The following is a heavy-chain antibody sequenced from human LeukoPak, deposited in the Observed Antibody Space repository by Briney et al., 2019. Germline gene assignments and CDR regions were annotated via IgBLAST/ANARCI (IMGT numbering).Heavy chain of an antibody. Sequence: ASVKVSCEASGGTFSSYAISWVRQAPGQGLEWMGRIIPIFGTANYAQKFQGRVTITTDESTSTAYTELSSLRSEDTAVYYCASVSPKGYSYADFDYWGQGTLVTVSS. D-gene: IGHD5-18*01. J-gene: IGHJ4*02. V-gene: IGHV1-69*05. CDR2: IIPIFGTA. CDR3: ASVSPKGYSYADFDY. CDR1: GGTFSSYA.